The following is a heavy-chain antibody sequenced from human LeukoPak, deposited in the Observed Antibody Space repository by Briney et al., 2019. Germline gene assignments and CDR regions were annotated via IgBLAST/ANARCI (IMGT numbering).Heavy chain of an antibody. CDR2: FDPEDGET. J-gene: IGHJ4*02. CDR3: AILKRGEVFWSAYHYFDY. D-gene: IGHD3-3*01. V-gene: IGHV1-24*01. CDR1: GYTLTELS. Sequence: ASVKVSCKVSGYTLTELSMHWVRQAPGKGLEWMGGFDPEDGETFYAQKFQDRVTMTEDTSTDTGYMELSSLRSEDTAVYYCAILKRGEVFWSAYHYFDYWGQGTLVTVSS.